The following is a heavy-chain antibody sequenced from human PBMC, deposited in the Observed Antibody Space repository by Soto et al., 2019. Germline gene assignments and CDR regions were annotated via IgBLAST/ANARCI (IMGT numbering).Heavy chain of an antibody. Sequence: QVQLKQWGAGLLKPSETLSLTCAVNGGSFTGYYWTYIRQSPEKGLEWIGEGNHRGSTTYNPSLKRRVTISVDASNNQFSLNLSSVTAADTAVYYCARSPPFSSFRGFDVWGQGTMVTGSS. D-gene: IGHD6-6*01. CDR3: ARSPPFSSFRGFDV. J-gene: IGHJ3*01. CDR1: GGSFTGYY. V-gene: IGHV4-34*02. CDR2: GNHRGST.